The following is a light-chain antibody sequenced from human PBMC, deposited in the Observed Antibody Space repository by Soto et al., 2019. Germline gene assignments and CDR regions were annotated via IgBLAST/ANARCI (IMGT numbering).Light chain of an antibody. CDR1: QTISTY. CDR2: AAS. CDR3: QQSSGIPYT. V-gene: IGKV1-39*01. J-gene: IGKJ2*01. Sequence: DIQMTQSPSSLSASVGDRVTITCRASQTISTYLNWYQQNPGKAPKLLIYAASSLQSRVPSRFSGSGSGTDFTLTISSLQPEDFATYYCQQSSGIPYTFGQGTKLEIK.